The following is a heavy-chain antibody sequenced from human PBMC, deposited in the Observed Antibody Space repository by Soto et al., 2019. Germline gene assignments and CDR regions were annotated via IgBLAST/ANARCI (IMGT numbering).Heavy chain of an antibody. CDR2: IRSKAYGGTT. Sequence: GGSLRLSCTASGFTFGDYAMSWFRQAPGKGLEWVGFIRSKAYGGTTEYAASVKGRFTISRDDSKSIAYLQMNSLKTEDTAVYYCTRDVSPTIFGVVITSYYYMDVWGKGTTVTVAS. D-gene: IGHD3-3*01. CDR3: TRDVSPTIFGVVITSYYYMDV. V-gene: IGHV3-49*03. J-gene: IGHJ6*03. CDR1: GFTFGDYA.